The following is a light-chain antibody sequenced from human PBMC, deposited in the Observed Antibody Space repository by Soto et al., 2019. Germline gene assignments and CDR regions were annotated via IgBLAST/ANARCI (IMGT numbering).Light chain of an antibody. J-gene: IGLJ1*01. CDR3: SSYTSSSTLGV. V-gene: IGLV2-14*01. Sequence: SVLTQPASVSGSPGQSITISCTGTSSDVGGYNYVSWYQQHPGKAPKLMIYDVSNRPSGVSNRFSGSKSGNTASLTISGLQADDEADYYCSSYTSSSTLGVFGTGTKVTVL. CDR1: SSDVGGYNY. CDR2: DVS.